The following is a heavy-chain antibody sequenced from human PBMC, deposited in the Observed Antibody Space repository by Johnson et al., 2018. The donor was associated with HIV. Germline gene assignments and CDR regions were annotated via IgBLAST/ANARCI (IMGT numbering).Heavy chain of an antibody. D-gene: IGHD6-13*01. CDR1: GFTVSSNY. CDR2: IYSGGSI. Sequence: GGLIQPGGSLRLSCAASGFTVSSNYMRWVRQAPGNGLEWVSVIYSGGSIGYVDSVKGRFTISRDNAKNSLYLQMNSLRAEDTAVYYCARDQITAVGNDAFDIWGQGTMVTVSS. V-gene: IGHV3-53*01. CDR3: ARDQITAVGNDAFDI. J-gene: IGHJ3*02.